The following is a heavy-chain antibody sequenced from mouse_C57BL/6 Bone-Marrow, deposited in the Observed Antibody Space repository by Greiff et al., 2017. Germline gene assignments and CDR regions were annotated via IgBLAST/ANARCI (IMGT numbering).Heavy chain of an antibody. Sequence: EVKLVESGGGLVQPGGSLKLSCAASGFTFSDYYLYWVRQTPEKRLEWVAYISNGGGSTYYPDTVKGRFTISRDNAKNTLYLQMCRLNSEDTAMYYCARRYDGYYGFAYWGQGTLVTVSA. V-gene: IGHV5-12*01. CDR1: GFTFSDYY. CDR3: ARRYDGYYGFAY. D-gene: IGHD2-3*01. CDR2: ISNGGGST. J-gene: IGHJ3*01.